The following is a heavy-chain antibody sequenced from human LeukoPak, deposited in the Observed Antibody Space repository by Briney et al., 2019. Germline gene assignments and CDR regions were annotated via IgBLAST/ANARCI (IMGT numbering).Heavy chain of an antibody. CDR3: GKELDYGDYLDY. CDR2: INAGGRYS. J-gene: IGHJ4*02. Sequence: GGSLRLSCVASGFTFPNYAMSWVRQAPGKGLEWVSGINAGGRYSYYADSVKGRFTISRDNSKNTLYLQMNSLRVEDTAVYYCGKELDYGDYLDYWGQGTLATASS. V-gene: IGHV3-23*01. D-gene: IGHD4-17*01. CDR1: GFTFPNYA.